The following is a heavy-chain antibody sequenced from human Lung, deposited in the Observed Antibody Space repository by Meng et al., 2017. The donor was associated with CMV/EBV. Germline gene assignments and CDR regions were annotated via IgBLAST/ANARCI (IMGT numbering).Heavy chain of an antibody. J-gene: IGHJ4*02. CDR3: ARTSSSGRDC. Sequence: SETLSLXCSVSGGSISSPDYHWGWIRQPPGKGLEWIGSFYNGGPTSYNPSLKSRVTISIDMSKNQFSLKLSSATAADTAVYYCARTSSSGRDCWVQGTLVTVSS. CDR2: FYNGGPT. V-gene: IGHV4-39*07. CDR1: GGSISSPDYH. D-gene: IGHD6-19*01.